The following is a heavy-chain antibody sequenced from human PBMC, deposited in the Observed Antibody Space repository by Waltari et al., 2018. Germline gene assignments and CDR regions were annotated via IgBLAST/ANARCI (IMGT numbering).Heavy chain of an antibody. CDR1: GFTFSSYA. CDR2: IVGSGGST. V-gene: IGHV3-23*01. J-gene: IGHJ6*02. CDR3: AKRSTVTQYYYYYYGMDV. Sequence: EVQLLESGGGLVQPGGSLRLSCAASGFTFSSYAMSWVRLAPGKGLEWVSAIVGSGGSTYYADSVKGRFTISRDNSKNTLYLQMNSLRAEDTAVYYCAKRSTVTQYYYYYYGMDVWGQGTTVTVSS. D-gene: IGHD4-17*01.